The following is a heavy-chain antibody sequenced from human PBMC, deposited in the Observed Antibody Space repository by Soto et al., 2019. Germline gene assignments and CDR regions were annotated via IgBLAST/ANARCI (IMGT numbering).Heavy chain of an antibody. CDR2: IDTDGGGT. CDR3: ATVFDL. J-gene: IGHJ5*02. Sequence: EVQLVESGGGLVQPGGSLRVSCAASGFTLRSHRIHWVRQAPGKGLEWVSRIDTDGGGTSYADSVKGRFTISTDNAKNTVYLQRDGLRAGATAVDYCATVFDLWGQGTLVTVSS. V-gene: IGHV3-74*01. CDR1: GFTLRSHR.